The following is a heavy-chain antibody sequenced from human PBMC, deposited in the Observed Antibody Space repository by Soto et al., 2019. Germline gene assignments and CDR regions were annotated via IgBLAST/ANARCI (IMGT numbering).Heavy chain of an antibody. CDR1: GGSISSYY. Sequence: PSETLSLTCTVSGGSISSYYWSWIRQPPGKGLEWIGYIYYSGSTNYNPSLESRVTISVDTSKNQFSLKLSSVTAADTAVYYCARGDYIWGSYRSLAFDIWGQGTMVTVSS. V-gene: IGHV4-59*01. CDR2: IYYSGST. CDR3: ARGDYIWGSYRSLAFDI. J-gene: IGHJ3*02. D-gene: IGHD3-16*02.